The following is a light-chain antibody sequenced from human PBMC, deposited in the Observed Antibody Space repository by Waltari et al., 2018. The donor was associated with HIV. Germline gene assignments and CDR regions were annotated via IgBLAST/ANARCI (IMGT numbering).Light chain of an antibody. Sequence: SFELTQPSSVSVSPGQTARITCSGDILAKQYVRWLQQRPGQAPVLIIFKDNERPSGIPERFSGSSTGTTVTLTISGVQVEDEADYYCYSAANYIWVFGGGTRLTVL. CDR3: YSAANYIWV. J-gene: IGLJ3*02. V-gene: IGLV3-27*01. CDR1: ILAKQY. CDR2: KDN.